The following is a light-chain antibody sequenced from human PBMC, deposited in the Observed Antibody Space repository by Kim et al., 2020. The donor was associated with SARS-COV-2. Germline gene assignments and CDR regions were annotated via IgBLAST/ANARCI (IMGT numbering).Light chain of an antibody. CDR1: NLENKF. CDR2: QDV. CDR3: QAWDTSTVV. V-gene: IGLV3-1*01. J-gene: IGLJ2*01. Sequence: SVSPGQTAWITCSGNNLENKFASWYQQRPGQSPVLVIYQDVKRPAGVPERFSGSNSGNTATLTISGTQAMDEADYYCQAWDTSTVVFGGGTKLTVL.